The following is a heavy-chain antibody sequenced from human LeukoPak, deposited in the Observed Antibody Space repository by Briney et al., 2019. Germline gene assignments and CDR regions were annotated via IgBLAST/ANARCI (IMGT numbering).Heavy chain of an antibody. CDR3: ARGDFSSYYDYVWGSYRDYNWFDP. CDR1: GYTFTSYG. CDR2: ISAYNGNT. V-gene: IGHV1-18*01. J-gene: IGHJ5*02. Sequence: ASAKVSCKASGYTFTSYGISWVRQAPGQGLEWMGWISAYNGNTNYAQKLQGRVTMTTDTSTSTAYMELRSLRSDDTAVYYCARGDFSSYYDYVWGSYRDYNWFDPWGQGTLVTVSS. D-gene: IGHD3-16*02.